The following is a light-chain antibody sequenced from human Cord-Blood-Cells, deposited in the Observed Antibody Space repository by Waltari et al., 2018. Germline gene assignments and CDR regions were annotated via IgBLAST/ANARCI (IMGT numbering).Light chain of an antibody. CDR2: DAS. J-gene: IGKJ3*01. V-gene: IGKV3-11*01. CDR3: QQRSNWLFT. Sequence: IVLTQSPATLSLSPGERATIPCRASQSASSYLAWYQQTPGQAPRLLIYDASNRATGIPARFSGSGSGTDFTLTISSLEPEDFAVYYCQQRSNWLFTFGPGTKVDIK. CDR1: QSASSY.